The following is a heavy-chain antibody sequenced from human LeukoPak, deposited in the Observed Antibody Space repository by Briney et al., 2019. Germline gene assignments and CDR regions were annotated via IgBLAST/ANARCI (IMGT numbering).Heavy chain of an antibody. CDR3: ARAQRTEYDILAGYIFDY. V-gene: IGHV4-59*01. CDR1: GGSISSYY. Sequence: NPSETLSLTCTVSGGSISSYYWSWIRQPPGKGLEWIGYIYYSGSTNYNPSLKSRVTISADTSKNQFSLKLSSVTAADTAVYYCARAQRTEYDILAGYIFDYRGQGTLVTVSS. D-gene: IGHD3-9*01. J-gene: IGHJ4*02. CDR2: IYYSGST.